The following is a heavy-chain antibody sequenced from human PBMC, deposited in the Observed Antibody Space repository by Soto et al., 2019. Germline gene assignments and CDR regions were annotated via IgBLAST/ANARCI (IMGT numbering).Heavy chain of an antibody. D-gene: IGHD2-8*01. J-gene: IGHJ4*02. CDR2: IIPIFGTA. CDR1: GGTFSSYA. Sequence: GASVKVSCKASGGTFSSYAISWVRQAPGQGLEWMGGIIPIFGTANYAQKFQGRVTITADESTSTAYMELSSLRSEDTAVYYCARANIVLMVYAITCGPFDYWGQGTLVTVSS. V-gene: IGHV1-69*13. CDR3: ARANIVLMVYAITCGPFDY.